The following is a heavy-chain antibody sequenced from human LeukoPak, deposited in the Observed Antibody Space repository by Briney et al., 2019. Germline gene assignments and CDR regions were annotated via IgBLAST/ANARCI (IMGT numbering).Heavy chain of an antibody. V-gene: IGHV5-51*01. CDR1: GYSFTSYW. Sequence: GESLKISCKGSGYSFTSYWIGWGRQMPGKGLEWMGIIYPGDSDTRYSPSFQGQVTISADKTTSTAYLQWSSLKASDTAMYYCARDLPFHDSSGYYSRAVTGRAFDIWGQGTMVTVSS. CDR2: IYPGDSDT. J-gene: IGHJ3*02. CDR3: ARDLPFHDSSGYYSRAVTGRAFDI. D-gene: IGHD3-22*01.